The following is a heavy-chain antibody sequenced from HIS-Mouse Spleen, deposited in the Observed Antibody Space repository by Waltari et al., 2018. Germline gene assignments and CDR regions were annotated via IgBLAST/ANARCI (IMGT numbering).Heavy chain of an antibody. Sequence: EVQLVESVGGLVQPGRSLRLSCAASGFTFDDYAMHWVRQAPGKGLEWVSGISWNSGSIGYADSVKGRFTISRDNAKNSLYLQMNSLRAEDTALYYCASVASVGATDYWGQGTLVTVSS. CDR2: ISWNSGSI. V-gene: IGHV3-9*01. CDR1: GFTFDDYA. J-gene: IGHJ4*02. D-gene: IGHD1-26*01. CDR3: ASVASVGATDY.